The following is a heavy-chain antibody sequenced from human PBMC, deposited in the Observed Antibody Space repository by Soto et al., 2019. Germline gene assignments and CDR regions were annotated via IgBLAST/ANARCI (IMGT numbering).Heavy chain of an antibody. Sequence: QVQLQESGPGLVKPSETLSLTCLVSGGSVSNDAYYWSWIRQPPGKGLEWIGYIYHSGSTYYNPSLKRRVTISADPSANQFSLKVSSVTAADTAVYYCARLGIGWEFPFDYWGKGTLVNVSS. CDR2: IYHSGST. V-gene: IGHV4-61*08. CDR3: ARLGIGWEFPFDY. J-gene: IGHJ4*02. CDR1: GGSVSNDAYY. D-gene: IGHD1-26*01.